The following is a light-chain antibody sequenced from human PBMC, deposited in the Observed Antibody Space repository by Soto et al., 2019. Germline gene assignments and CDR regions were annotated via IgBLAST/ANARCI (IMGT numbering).Light chain of an antibody. CDR2: GAS. CDR3: QQYGSSPYT. V-gene: IGKV3-20*01. J-gene: IGKJ2*01. CDR1: QSVSSSY. Sequence: EIVLTQSPGTLSLSPGERATLSCRASQSVSSSYLAWYQQKPGRAPRLLISGASSRATGIPDRFSGSGSGTDFSLTISRLEPEDFAVYYCQQYGSSPYTFGQGTKLGIK.